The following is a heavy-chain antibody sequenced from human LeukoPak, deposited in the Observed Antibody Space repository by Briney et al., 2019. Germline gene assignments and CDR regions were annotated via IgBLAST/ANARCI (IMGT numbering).Heavy chain of an antibody. CDR1: GGSFSGYY. CDR2: INHSGST. D-gene: IGHD6-13*01. Sequence: SETLSLTCAVYGGSFSGYYWSWIRQPPGKGLEWIGEINHSGSTNYNPSLTSRVTISVDTSKNQFSLKLSSVTAADTAVYYCAREATIAAAGTHYYYYMDVWGKGTTVTVSS. CDR3: AREATIAAAGTHYYYYMDV. V-gene: IGHV4-34*01. J-gene: IGHJ6*03.